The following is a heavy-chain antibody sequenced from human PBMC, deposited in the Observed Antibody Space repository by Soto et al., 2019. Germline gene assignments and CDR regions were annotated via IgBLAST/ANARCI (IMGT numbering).Heavy chain of an antibody. J-gene: IGHJ5*02. Sequence: QVQLVQSGAEVKKPGSSVKVSCKASGGTFSSYAISWVRQAPGQGREWMGGSIPIFGTANYAQKFQGRVTITADESTSTAYMELSSLRSEDTAVYYCARGAIFGVANWFDPWGQGTLVTVSA. CDR3: ARGAIFGVANWFDP. CDR1: GGTFSSYA. V-gene: IGHV1-69*01. CDR2: SIPIFGTA. D-gene: IGHD3-3*01.